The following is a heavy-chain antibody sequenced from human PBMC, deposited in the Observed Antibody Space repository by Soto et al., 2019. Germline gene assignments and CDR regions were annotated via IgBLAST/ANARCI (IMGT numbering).Heavy chain of an antibody. J-gene: IGHJ4*02. CDR2: IIPIGGTP. V-gene: IGHV1-69*13. CDR3: ATCECDGSGNYFSLEH. D-gene: IGHD3-22*01. Sequence: SVKVSCKASGRTFNNYAISWVRQAPGIGFEWLGVIIPIGGTPEHAQKFQGRVTISADESTNTAYMELSSLRSEDTAVYYCATCECDGSGNYFSLEHWGQGTLVTVSS. CDR1: GRTFNNYA.